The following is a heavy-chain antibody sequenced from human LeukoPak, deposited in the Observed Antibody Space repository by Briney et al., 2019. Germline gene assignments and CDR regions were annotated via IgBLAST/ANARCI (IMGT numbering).Heavy chain of an antibody. D-gene: IGHD3-22*01. J-gene: IGHJ4*02. CDR3: ARVRGYYDSSGPLDY. CDR1: VYTFTSDG. Sequence: ASLKVSCEASVYTFTSDGISWVRQAPGQGLEWMGWISAYNGNTNSAQKLQGGVTMTTDTSTSTAYMELRSLRSDDTAVYYCARVRGYYDSSGPLDYWGQGTLVTVSS. CDR2: ISAYNGNT. V-gene: IGHV1-18*01.